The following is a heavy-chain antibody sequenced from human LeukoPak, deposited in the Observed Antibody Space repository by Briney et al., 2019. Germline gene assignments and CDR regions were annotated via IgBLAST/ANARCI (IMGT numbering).Heavy chain of an antibody. CDR2: ISSGGGDT. J-gene: IGHJ4*02. Sequence: PGGSLRLSCAASGFTFNNFAMTWVRQAPGKGLEWVSGISSGGGDTSYADSVKGRFTISRDNSKSTVFLQMNSLRAADAALYCCAKNLYWNDGTFDYWGQGTLVTVSS. CDR3: AKNLYWNDGTFDY. V-gene: IGHV3-23*01. CDR1: GFTFNNFA. D-gene: IGHD1-1*01.